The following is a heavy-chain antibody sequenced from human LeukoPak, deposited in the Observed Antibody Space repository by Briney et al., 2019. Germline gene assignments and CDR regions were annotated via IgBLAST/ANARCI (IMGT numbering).Heavy chain of an antibody. J-gene: IGHJ1*01. V-gene: IGHV4-34*01. Sequence: PSETLSLTCGVYGGSFSGYYWSWLRQPPGKGLEWIGEINHSGSTNYNPSLKSRVTISVDTSNNQFSLTLTSVTAADTAVYFCARNVSSGFFNDWGQGIVVTVSS. D-gene: IGHD6-25*01. CDR1: GGSFSGYY. CDR2: INHSGST. CDR3: ARNVSSGFFND.